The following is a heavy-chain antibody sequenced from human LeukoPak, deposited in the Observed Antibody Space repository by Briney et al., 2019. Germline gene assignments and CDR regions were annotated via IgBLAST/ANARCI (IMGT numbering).Heavy chain of an antibody. CDR3: ARGAKRRLTGCGSYDYIDV. Sequence: SETLSLTCTVSGGSISSYYWSWIRQPPGKGLEWIGYIYYSGSTNYNPSLKSRVTISVDTSKNQFSLKLSSVTAADTAVYYCARGAKRRLTGCGSYDYIDVWGEGTTVTVSS. CDR2: IYYSGST. CDR1: GGSISSYY. V-gene: IGHV4-59*01. D-gene: IGHD2-2*01. J-gene: IGHJ6*03.